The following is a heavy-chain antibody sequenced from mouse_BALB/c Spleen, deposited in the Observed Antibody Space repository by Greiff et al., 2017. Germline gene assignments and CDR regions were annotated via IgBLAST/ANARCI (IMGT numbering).Heavy chain of an antibody. CDR2: IYPGDGDT. CDR1: GYTFTSYW. J-gene: IGHJ2*01. CDR3: ARGYFDY. V-gene: IGHV1-87*01. Sequence: VQLKESGAELARPGASVKLSCKASGYTFTSYWMQWVKQRPGQGLEWIGAIYPGDGDTRYTQKFKGKATLTADKSSSTAYMQLSSLASEDSAVYYCARGYFDYWGQGTTLTVSS.